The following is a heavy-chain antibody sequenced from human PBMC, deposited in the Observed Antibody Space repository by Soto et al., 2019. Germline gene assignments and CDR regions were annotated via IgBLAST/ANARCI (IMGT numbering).Heavy chain of an antibody. Sequence: QDQLVQSVAEVKKPGSSVKVSCKASGGTCSSHTFSCVRQAPGQGLEWMGRIIPALGTATYAQKFQGRVTITADEAATTVYLELNSLRSEETAVYYCARPDFGDYWYFDLWGRGTLVTVSS. CDR2: IIPALGTA. J-gene: IGHJ2*01. CDR1: GGTCSSHT. V-gene: IGHV1-69*08. D-gene: IGHD4-17*01. CDR3: ARPDFGDYWYFDL.